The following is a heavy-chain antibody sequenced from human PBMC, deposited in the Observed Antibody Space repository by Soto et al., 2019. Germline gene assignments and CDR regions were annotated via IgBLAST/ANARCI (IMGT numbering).Heavy chain of an antibody. J-gene: IGHJ4*02. CDR2: ISYDGSNK. V-gene: IGHV3-30-3*02. CDR1: GFTFSSYA. D-gene: IGHD3-22*01. Sequence: GGSLRLSCAASGFTFSSYAMHWVRQAPGKGLEWVAVISYDGSNKYYEDSVKGRFTISRDNSKNTLYLQMNSLRAEDTAVYYCAKIPDSSGYRGGGTDFDYWGQGTLVTVSS. CDR3: AKIPDSSGYRGGGTDFDY.